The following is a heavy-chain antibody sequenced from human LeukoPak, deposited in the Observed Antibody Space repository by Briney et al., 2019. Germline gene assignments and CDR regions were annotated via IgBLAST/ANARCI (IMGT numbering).Heavy chain of an antibody. CDR1: GFTFSSYA. CDR2: ISYDGSNK. CDR3: ARDIHTYYYGSGSCLGY. V-gene: IGHV3-30-3*01. J-gene: IGHJ4*02. D-gene: IGHD3-10*01. Sequence: GGSLRLSCAASGFTFSSYAMHWVRQAPGKGLEWVAVISYDGSNKYYADSVKGRFTISRDNSKNTLYLQMNSLRAEDTAVYYCARDIHTYYYGSGSCLGYWGQGTLVTVSS.